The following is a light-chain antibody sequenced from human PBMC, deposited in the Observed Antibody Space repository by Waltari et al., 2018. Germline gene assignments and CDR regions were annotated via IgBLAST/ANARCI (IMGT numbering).Light chain of an antibody. J-gene: IGLJ2*01. CDR1: SSDVGSSNI. V-gene: IGLV2-23*01. Sequence: QSALTQPASVSGSPGQSHTISCTGTSSDVGSSNIVSWYQQHPGKAPKLMIYEGSKRPSGVSNRFSGSKSGNTASLTISGLQAEDEADYYCCSYAGSSTPVVFGGGTKLTVL. CDR3: CSYAGSSTPVV. CDR2: EGS.